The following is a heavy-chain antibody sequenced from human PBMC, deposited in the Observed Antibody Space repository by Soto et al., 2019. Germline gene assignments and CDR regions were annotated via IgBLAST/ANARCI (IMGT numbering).Heavy chain of an antibody. CDR3: ARAYYDNSGYNPGGMDV. CDR2: IGTDDDT. Sequence: VGSLRLSCVGFGFTFSTYDMHWVRQNVGKGLEWVSSIGTDDDTYYLDSVRGRFTVSREDAKNSLYLQMDRLRAGDTAVYYCARAYYDNSGYNPGGMDVWGQGTRVTVSS. CDR1: GFTFSTYD. J-gene: IGHJ6*02. V-gene: IGHV3-13*01. D-gene: IGHD3-22*01.